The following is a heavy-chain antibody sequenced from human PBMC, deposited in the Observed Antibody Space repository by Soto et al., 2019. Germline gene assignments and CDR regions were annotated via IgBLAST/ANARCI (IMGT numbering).Heavy chain of an antibody. Sequence: QVQLVQSGAEVKKPGSSVKVSCKASGGTFSSYAISWVRQAPGQGLEWMGGIIPIFGTANYAQKFQGRVTITADKSTSTANMELSSLRSEDTAVYYCARDSSGTGTTVYYYGMDVWGQGTTVTVSS. CDR1: GGTFSSYA. CDR3: ARDSSGTGTTVYYYGMDV. J-gene: IGHJ6*02. CDR2: IIPIFGTA. V-gene: IGHV1-69*06. D-gene: IGHD1-7*01.